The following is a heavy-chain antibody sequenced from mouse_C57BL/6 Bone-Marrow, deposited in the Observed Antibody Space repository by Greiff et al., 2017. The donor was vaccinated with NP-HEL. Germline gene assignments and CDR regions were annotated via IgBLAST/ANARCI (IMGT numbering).Heavy chain of an antibody. J-gene: IGHJ3*01. CDR2: IRNKANGYTT. CDR1: GFTFTDYY. CDR3: ARFEYYGSLWFAY. D-gene: IGHD1-1*01. Sequence: EVKLVESGGGLVQPGGSLSLSCAASGFTFTDYYMSWVRQPPGKALEWLGFIRNKANGYTTEYSASVMGRFTISRDNSQSILYLQMNALRAEDSATYYCARFEYYGSLWFAYWGQGTLVTVSA. V-gene: IGHV7-3*01.